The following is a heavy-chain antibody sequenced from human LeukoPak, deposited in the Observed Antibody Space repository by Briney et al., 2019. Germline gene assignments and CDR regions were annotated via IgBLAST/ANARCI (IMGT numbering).Heavy chain of an antibody. Sequence: GGSLRPSCAASGFTFGNYWMSWVRQAPGMGLEWVANIKQDGSEKDYVDSVKGRFTISRDNAKNSLFLQMDSLRADDTAVYYCARGMTTVTPKNFDYWGQGTLVTVSS. CDR1: GFTFGNYW. CDR3: ARGMTTVTPKNFDY. J-gene: IGHJ4*02. CDR2: IKQDGSEK. V-gene: IGHV3-7*04. D-gene: IGHD4-17*01.